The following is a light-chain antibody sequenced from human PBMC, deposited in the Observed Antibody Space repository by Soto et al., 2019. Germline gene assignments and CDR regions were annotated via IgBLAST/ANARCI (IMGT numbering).Light chain of an antibody. Sequence: GSSIVHWYQQLPGAAPKHLIYMNNQRPSGIPDRFSGSKSGTSASLVIRGLRSEDEADYYCVAWDDNLSARVFGGGTKVTAL. V-gene: IGLV1-47*01. J-gene: IGLJ3*02. CDR1: GSSI. CDR2: MNN. CDR3: VAWDDNLSARV.